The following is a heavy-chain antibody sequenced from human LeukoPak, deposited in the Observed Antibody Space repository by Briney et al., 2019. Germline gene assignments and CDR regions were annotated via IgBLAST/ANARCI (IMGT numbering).Heavy chain of an antibody. V-gene: IGHV3-21*01. Sequence: GGSLRLSCAASGFTFSSYWMNWVRQAPGKGLEWVSSISGSSNYRYYADSLKGRFTISRDNAKNSLYLQMNSLRAEDTAVYYCAREDSSSFDYWGQGTLVTVSS. CDR1: GFTFSSYW. D-gene: IGHD6-13*01. CDR2: ISGSSNYR. J-gene: IGHJ4*02. CDR3: AREDSSSFDY.